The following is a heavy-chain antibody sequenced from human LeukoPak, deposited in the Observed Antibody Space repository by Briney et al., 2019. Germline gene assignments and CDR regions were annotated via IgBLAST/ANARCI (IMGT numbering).Heavy chain of an antibody. Sequence: GGSLRLSCAASGFTFSSYWMTWVRQAPGKGLQWVVNVKQDGSEKYYLDSVKGRFTISRDNAENSLSLQMNILRDEDTAVYYCARGGGGWFDPWGRGTLVTVSS. V-gene: IGHV3-7*05. D-gene: IGHD3-10*01. J-gene: IGHJ5*02. CDR1: GFTFSSYW. CDR3: ARGGGGWFDP. CDR2: VKQDGSEK.